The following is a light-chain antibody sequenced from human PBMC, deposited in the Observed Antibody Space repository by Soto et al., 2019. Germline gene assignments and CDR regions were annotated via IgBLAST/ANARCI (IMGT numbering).Light chain of an antibody. CDR3: SSYAGSNHVV. Sequence: QSALTHPPSAYGSPGQSVTISCTGTSSDVGGYNYISWYQQHPGKAPKLMIYEVSKRPSGVPDRFSGSKSGNTASLTVSGLQAEDEADYYCSSYAGSNHVVFGGGTKLTVL. V-gene: IGLV2-8*01. J-gene: IGLJ2*01. CDR2: EVS. CDR1: SSDVGGYNY.